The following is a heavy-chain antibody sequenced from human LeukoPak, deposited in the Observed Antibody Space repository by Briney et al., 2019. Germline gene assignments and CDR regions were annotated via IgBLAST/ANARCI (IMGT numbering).Heavy chain of an antibody. Sequence: SETLSLTCTVSGGSVSSGSYYWSWIRQPPGKGLEWIGEINHSGSTNYNPSLKSRVTISVDTSKNQFSLKLSSVTAADTAVYYCASGTTYYYDSSGPIIDYWGQGTLVTVSS. J-gene: IGHJ4*02. CDR1: GGSVSSGSYY. CDR3: ASGTTYYYDSSGPIIDY. V-gene: IGHV4-39*07. D-gene: IGHD3-22*01. CDR2: INHSGST.